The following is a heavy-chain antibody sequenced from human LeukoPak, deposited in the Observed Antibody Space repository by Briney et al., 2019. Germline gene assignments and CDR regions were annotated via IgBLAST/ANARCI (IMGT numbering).Heavy chain of an antibody. Sequence: SVKVSCKASGGTFSSYAISWVRQAPGQGLEWMGGIIPIFGTANYAQKFQGRVTITADESTSTAYMELSSLRFEDTAVYYCARESLLWFGESGEYYFDYWGQGTLVTVSS. CDR1: GGTFSSYA. J-gene: IGHJ4*02. CDR2: IIPIFGTA. V-gene: IGHV1-69*13. CDR3: ARESLLWFGESGEYYFDY. D-gene: IGHD3-10*01.